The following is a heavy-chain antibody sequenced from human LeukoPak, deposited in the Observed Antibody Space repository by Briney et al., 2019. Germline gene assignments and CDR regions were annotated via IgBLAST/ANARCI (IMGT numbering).Heavy chain of an antibody. V-gene: IGHV3-48*03. CDR3: AGAYGSGSYQYFDY. D-gene: IGHD3-10*01. Sequence: GRSLRLSCAASGFTFSSYEMNWVRQAPGKGLEWVSYISSSGRTTNYADSVKGRFNISRDNAKNSLYLQMNSLRAEDTAVYYCAGAYGSGSYQYFDYWGQGNLVTVSS. CDR2: ISSSGRTT. CDR1: GFTFSSYE. J-gene: IGHJ4*02.